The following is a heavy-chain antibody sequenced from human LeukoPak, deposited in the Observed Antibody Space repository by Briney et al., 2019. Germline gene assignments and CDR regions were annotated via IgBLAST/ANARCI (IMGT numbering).Heavy chain of an antibody. Sequence: SETLSLTCTVSGGSISSCSYYWGWIRQPPGKGLEWIGSIYYSGSTYYNPSLKSRVTIYVDTSKNQFSLKLSSVTAADTAVYYCARHVAFYDSSSFDYWGQGTLVTVSS. CDR1: GGSISSCSYY. CDR2: IYYSGST. V-gene: IGHV4-39*01. J-gene: IGHJ4*02. CDR3: ARHVAFYDSSSFDY. D-gene: IGHD3-3*01.